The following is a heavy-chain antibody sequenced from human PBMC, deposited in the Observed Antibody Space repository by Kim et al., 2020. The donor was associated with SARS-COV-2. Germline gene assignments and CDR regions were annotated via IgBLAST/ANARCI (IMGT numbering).Heavy chain of an antibody. Sequence: GGSLRLSCAASGFTFSSYSMNWVRQAPGKGLEWVSSISSSSSYIYYADSVKGRFTISRDNAKNSLYLQMNSLRAEDTAVYYCARVFQQGWELFTYFGYYYYGMDVWGQGTTVTVSS. CDR1: GFTFSSYS. J-gene: IGHJ6*02. V-gene: IGHV3-21*01. CDR3: ARVFQQGWELFTYFGYYYYGMDV. CDR2: ISSSSSYI. D-gene: IGHD1-26*01.